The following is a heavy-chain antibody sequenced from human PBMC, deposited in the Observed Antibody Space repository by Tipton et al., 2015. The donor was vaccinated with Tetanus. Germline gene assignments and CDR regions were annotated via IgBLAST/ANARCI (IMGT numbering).Heavy chain of an antibody. Sequence: LRLSCAVYGGSFSGYYWSWIRQPPGKGLEWIGEINHSGSTNYNPSLKSRVTISVDTSKNQFSLKLSSVTAADTAVYYCARRSSRLYWGQGTLVTVSS. J-gene: IGHJ4*02. CDR3: ARRSSRLY. V-gene: IGHV4-34*01. CDR1: GGSFSGYY. CDR2: INHSGST.